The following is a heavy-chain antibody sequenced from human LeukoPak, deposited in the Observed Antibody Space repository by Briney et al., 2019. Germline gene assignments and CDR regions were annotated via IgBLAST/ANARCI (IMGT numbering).Heavy chain of an antibody. D-gene: IGHD3-3*01. CDR1: GGSISSYY. J-gene: IGHJ5*02. Sequence: SETLSLTCTVSGGSISSYYWSWIRQPPGKGLEWIGYIYYSGSTNYNPSLKSRVTISVDTSKNQFSLKLSSVTAADTAVYYCARAKPFTIGFDPWGQGTLVTVSS. CDR3: ARAKPFTIGFDP. CDR2: IYYSGST. V-gene: IGHV4-59*01.